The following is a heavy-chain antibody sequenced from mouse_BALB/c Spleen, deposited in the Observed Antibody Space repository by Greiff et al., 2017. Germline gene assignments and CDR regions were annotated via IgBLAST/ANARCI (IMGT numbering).Heavy chain of an antibody. CDR2: ISDGGSYT. J-gene: IGHJ4*01. Sequence: EVQVVESGGGLVKPGGSLKLSCAASGFTFSDYYMYWVRQTPEKRLEWVATISDGGSYTYYPDSVKGRFTISRDNAKNNLYLQMSSLKSEDTAMYYCAIGPTYYAMDYWGQGTSVTVSS. CDR3: AIGPTYYAMDY. V-gene: IGHV5-4*02. CDR1: GFTFSDYY.